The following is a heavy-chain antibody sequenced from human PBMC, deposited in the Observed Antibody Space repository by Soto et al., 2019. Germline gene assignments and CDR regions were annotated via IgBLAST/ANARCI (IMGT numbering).Heavy chain of an antibody. CDR1: GASMSSYY. Sequence: SETLSLTCTVSGASMSSYYWSWIRQPPGKGLEWIGYIYYSGSTTYNPSLRSRVTMSVDTSKNQFSLRLSSVTAADTAVYYCAREKSNYQTFDHWGQGSQVTVSS. D-gene: IGHD4-4*01. J-gene: IGHJ4*02. CDR3: AREKSNYQTFDH. V-gene: IGHV4-59*01. CDR2: IYYSGST.